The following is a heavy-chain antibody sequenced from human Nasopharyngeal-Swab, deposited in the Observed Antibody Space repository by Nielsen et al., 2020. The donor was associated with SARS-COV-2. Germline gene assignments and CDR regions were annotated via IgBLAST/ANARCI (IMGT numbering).Heavy chain of an antibody. D-gene: IGHD5-18*01. Sequence: GGPLRLSWAASGFTFRSNWMNWVRQAPGKGLGWVSRINSVGSSTSNADLVKGRFTISRDNAKNTLYLQMTSLRAEDTAVYYCARVAGYRYGFAYWGQGTLVTVSS. J-gene: IGHJ4*02. V-gene: IGHV3-74*01. CDR2: INSVGSST. CDR3: ARVAGYRYGFAY. CDR1: GFTFRSNW.